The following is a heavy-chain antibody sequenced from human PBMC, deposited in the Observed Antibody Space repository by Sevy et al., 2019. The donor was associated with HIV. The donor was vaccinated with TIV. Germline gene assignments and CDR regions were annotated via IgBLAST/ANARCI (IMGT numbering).Heavy chain of an antibody. D-gene: IGHD3-3*01. V-gene: IGHV3-21*01. CDR3: ARDWAGDYDFWSGYYTDWFDH. CDR2: ISSSSSYI. J-gene: IGHJ5*02. Sequence: GGSLRLSCAASGFTFSSYSMNWVRQAPGKGLEWVSSISSSSSYIYYADSVKGRFTISRDNAKNSLYLQMNSLRAEDTAVYYCARDWAGDYDFWSGYYTDWFDHWGQGTLVTVSS. CDR1: GFTFSSYS.